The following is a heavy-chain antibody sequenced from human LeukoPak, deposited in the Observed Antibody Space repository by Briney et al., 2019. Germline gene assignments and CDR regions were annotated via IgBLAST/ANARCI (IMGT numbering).Heavy chain of an antibody. V-gene: IGHV3-30*18. CDR1: GLTFSSYG. CDR3: ANDLSLGAYRGYDQPFDY. J-gene: IGHJ4*01. CDR2: ISYDGGNK. Sequence: GGSLRLSCAASGLTFSSYGMQWVRQAPGKGLEWGAGISYDGGNKYYADSVKGRFTVSRDNSKNTLYLQMNSLRANDTAVNYCANDLSLGAYRGYDQPFDYWGHGTLVTGSS. D-gene: IGHD5-12*01.